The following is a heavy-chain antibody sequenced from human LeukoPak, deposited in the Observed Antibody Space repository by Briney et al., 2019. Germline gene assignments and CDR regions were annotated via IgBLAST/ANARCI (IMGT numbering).Heavy chain of an antibody. J-gene: IGHJ4*02. CDR1: GGSFSGYY. V-gene: IGHV4-34*01. CDR3: ARGGRPYGGNSGDY. D-gene: IGHD4-23*01. Sequence: SETLSLTCAVYGGSFSGYYWSWIRQPPGKGLEWIGEINHSGSTNYNPSLKSRVTISVDTSKNQFSLKLSSVTAADTAVYYCARGGRPYGGNSGDYWGQGTLVTVSS. CDR2: INHSGST.